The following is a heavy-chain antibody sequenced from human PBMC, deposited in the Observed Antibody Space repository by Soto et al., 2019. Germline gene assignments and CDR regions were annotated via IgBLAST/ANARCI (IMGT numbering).Heavy chain of an antibody. D-gene: IGHD5-12*01. Sequence: SGPTLVNPTQTLTLTCNFSGFSLNGNGVGVGWIRQPPGKALEWLALIYWAGDLRYSPALKSRLTITQDPSKDQVALTMTNMDPTDSGTHYCAHGYVQLLSTFHYFDSWGQGIRVTVSS. CDR3: AHGYVQLLSTFHYFDS. J-gene: IGHJ4*02. V-gene: IGHV2-5*02. CDR1: GFSLNGNGVG. CDR2: IYWAGDL.